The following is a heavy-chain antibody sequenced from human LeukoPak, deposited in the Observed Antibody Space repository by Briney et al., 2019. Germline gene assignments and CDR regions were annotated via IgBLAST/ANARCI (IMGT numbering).Heavy chain of an antibody. J-gene: IGHJ4*02. CDR1: GGSISGFY. Sequence: SETLSLTCSVSGGSISGFYWSWIRQPPGKELQWIGSIFYSGSTNYNPSLKSRVTISVDTSKNQFSLKLSSVTAAGTAVYYCARQRLLEWYFDYWGQGTLVTVSS. CDR2: IFYSGST. CDR3: ARQRLLEWYFDY. D-gene: IGHD3-3*01. V-gene: IGHV4-59*08.